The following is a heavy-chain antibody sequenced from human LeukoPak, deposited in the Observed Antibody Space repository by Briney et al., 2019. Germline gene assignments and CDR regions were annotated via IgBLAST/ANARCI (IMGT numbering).Heavy chain of an antibody. CDR2: IIPIFGTA. Sequence: SVKVSCEASGGTFSSYAISWVRQAPGQGLEWMGGIIPIFGTANYAQKFQGRVTITTDESTSTAYMELSSLRSEDTAVYYCARVRVTTGTYYYYYYMDVWGKGTTVTVSS. CDR3: ARVRVTTGTYYYYYYMDV. V-gene: IGHV1-69*05. CDR1: GGTFSSYA. D-gene: IGHD4-11*01. J-gene: IGHJ6*03.